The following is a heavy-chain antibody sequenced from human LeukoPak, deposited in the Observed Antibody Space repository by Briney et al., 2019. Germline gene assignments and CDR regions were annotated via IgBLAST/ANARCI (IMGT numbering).Heavy chain of an antibody. Sequence: GGSLRLSCAASGFTFSSYDMHWVRQATGKGLEWVSAIGTAGDTYYPGSVKGRFTISRENAKNSLYLQMNSLRAGDTAAYYCARGSVLKGFDYWGQGTLVTVSS. J-gene: IGHJ4*02. V-gene: IGHV3-13*01. D-gene: IGHD2-8*01. CDR3: ARGSVLKGFDY. CDR1: GFTFSSYD. CDR2: IGTAGDT.